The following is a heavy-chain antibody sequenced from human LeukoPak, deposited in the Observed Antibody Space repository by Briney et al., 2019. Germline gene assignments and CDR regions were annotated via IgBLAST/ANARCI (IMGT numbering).Heavy chain of an antibody. CDR3: ARDHSAPDFWSGHYYYYGMDV. J-gene: IGHJ6*02. Sequence: SETLSLTCAVSGGSISSSNWWSWVRQPPGKGLEWIGEIYHSGSTNYNPSLKSRVTISVDKSKNQFSLKLSSVTAADTAVYYCARDHSAPDFWSGHYYYYGMDVWGQGATVTVSS. D-gene: IGHD3-3*01. CDR2: IYHSGST. V-gene: IGHV4-4*02. CDR1: GGSISSSNW.